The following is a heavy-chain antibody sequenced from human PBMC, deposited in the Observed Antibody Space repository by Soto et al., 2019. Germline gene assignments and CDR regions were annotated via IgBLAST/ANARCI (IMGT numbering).Heavy chain of an antibody. CDR3: ARVSSGYDFPYYYYMDV. CDR2: IYYSGST. CDR1: GGSISSGGYY. V-gene: IGHV4-31*03. J-gene: IGHJ6*03. Sequence: SETQSLTCTVSGGSISSGGYYWSWIRQHPGKGLEWIGYIYYSGSTYYNPSLKSRVTISVDTSKNQFSLKLSSVTAADTAVYYCARVSSGYDFPYYYYMDVWGKGTTVTVSS. D-gene: IGHD5-12*01.